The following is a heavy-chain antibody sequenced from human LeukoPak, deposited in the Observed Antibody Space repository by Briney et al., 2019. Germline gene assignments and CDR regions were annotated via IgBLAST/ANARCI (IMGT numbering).Heavy chain of an antibody. V-gene: IGHV3-21*01. J-gene: IGHJ4*02. CDR1: GFTFSSYS. Sequence: GGSLRLSCAASGFTFSSYSMNWVRQAPGKGLEWVSSISSSSSYIYYADSVKGRFTISGDNAKNSLYLQMNSLRAEDTAAYYCARSETANVLVDYWGQGTLVTVSS. CDR2: ISSSSSYI. D-gene: IGHD2-21*02. CDR3: ARSETANVLVDY.